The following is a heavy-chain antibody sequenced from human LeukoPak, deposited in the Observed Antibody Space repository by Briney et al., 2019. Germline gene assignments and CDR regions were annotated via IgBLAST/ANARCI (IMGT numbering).Heavy chain of an antibody. V-gene: IGHV4-4*02. J-gene: IGHJ4*02. D-gene: IGHD1-14*01. CDR2: TWHSGST. CDR1: GDSITSSNW. CDR3: AFYNRGWYFDY. Sequence: SETLSLTCAVSGDSITSSNWWSWVRQPPGKGLEWIGETWHSGSTNYNPSLRSRVAISVDKSKNQFSLKLSSVTAADTAMYYCAFYNRGWYFDYWGQGTLVTVSS.